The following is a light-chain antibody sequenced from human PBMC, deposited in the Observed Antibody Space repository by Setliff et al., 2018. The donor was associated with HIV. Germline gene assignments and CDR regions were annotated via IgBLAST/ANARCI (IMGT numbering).Light chain of an antibody. CDR3: FLSFNGPWV. CDR2: ATT. V-gene: IGLV7-46*01. Sequence: QAVVTQEPSLTVSPEGTVTLTWGSSTGAVTIGHYPHWFQQKPGQAPRTLICATTNKLSWTPARFSGALLGVKAALTLSGAQPEDEADYYCFLSFNGPWVFGGGTKVTVL. J-gene: IGLJ3*02. CDR1: TGAVTIGHY.